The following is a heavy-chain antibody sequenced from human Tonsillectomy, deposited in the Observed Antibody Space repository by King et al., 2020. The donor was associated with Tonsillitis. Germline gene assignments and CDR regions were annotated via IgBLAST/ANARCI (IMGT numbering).Heavy chain of an antibody. J-gene: IGHJ4*02. CDR3: ARVPADDITGRSPYHFDY. CDR1: AYSISSGFY. Sequence: VQLQESGPGLVKASETLSLTCSVSAYSISSGFYWGWIRQPPGKGLEWIGNMYQSGSTYYNPSLKSRVTISVDTSKNQFSLNLSSVTAADTAVYYCARVPADDITGRSPYHFDYWGQGTLVTVSS. CDR2: MYQSGST. D-gene: IGHD3-22*01. V-gene: IGHV4-38-2*02.